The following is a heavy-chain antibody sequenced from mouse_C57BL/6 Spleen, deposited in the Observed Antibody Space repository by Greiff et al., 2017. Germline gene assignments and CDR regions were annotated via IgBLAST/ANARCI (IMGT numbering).Heavy chain of an antibody. Sequence: VQLQQSGAELVKPGASVKISCKASGYAFSSYWMNWVKQRPGKGLEWIGQIYPGDGDTNYNGKFKGKATLTADKSSSTAYMQLSSLTSEDSAVYFCASCPTTVVAGFDYWGQGTTLTVSS. CDR2: IYPGDGDT. CDR3: ASCPTTVVAGFDY. D-gene: IGHD1-1*01. CDR1: GYAFSSYW. V-gene: IGHV1-80*01. J-gene: IGHJ2*01.